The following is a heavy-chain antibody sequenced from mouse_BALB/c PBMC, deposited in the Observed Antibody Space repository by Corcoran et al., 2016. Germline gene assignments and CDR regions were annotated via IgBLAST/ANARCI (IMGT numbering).Heavy chain of an antibody. CDR1: GYTFTDYN. CDR2: IYPYNGGT. J-gene: IGHJ2*01. CDR3: ARYGSSLFGY. D-gene: IGHD1-1*01. V-gene: IGHV1S29*02. Sequence: EAQLRQTAPVLANPGASAYISCKASGYTFTDYNMHWVKQSHGKSLEWIGYIYPYNGGTGYNQKFKSKATLTVDNSSSTAYMELRSLTSEDSAVYYCARYGSSLFGYGDQG.